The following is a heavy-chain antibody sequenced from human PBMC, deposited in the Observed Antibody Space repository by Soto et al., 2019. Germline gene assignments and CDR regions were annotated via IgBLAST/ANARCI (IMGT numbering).Heavy chain of an antibody. CDR3: ARECSGSYVGAFDI. V-gene: IGHV3-21*01. Sequence: EVQLVESGGGLVQPGGSLRLSCAASGFTFSSYSMNWVRQAPGKGLEWVSSISSSSSYIYYADSVKGRFTISRDNAKNSLYLQMNSLRAEDTAVYYCARECSGSYVGAFDIWGQGTMVTVSS. J-gene: IGHJ3*02. CDR2: ISSSSSYI. CDR1: GFTFSSYS. D-gene: IGHD1-26*01.